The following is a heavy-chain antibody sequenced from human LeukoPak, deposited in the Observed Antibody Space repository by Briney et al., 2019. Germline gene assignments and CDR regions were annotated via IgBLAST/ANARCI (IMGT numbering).Heavy chain of an antibody. CDR3: ARDDGYIAAAGTDYFDY. D-gene: IGHD6-13*01. Sequence: ASVKASCKASGYTFTSYAMNWVRQAPGQGLEWMGWINTNTGNPTYAQGFTGRFVFSLDTSVSTAYLQISSLKAEDTAVYYCARDDGYIAAAGTDYFDYWGQGTLVTVSS. CDR2: INTNTGNP. V-gene: IGHV7-4-1*02. J-gene: IGHJ4*02. CDR1: GYTFTSYA.